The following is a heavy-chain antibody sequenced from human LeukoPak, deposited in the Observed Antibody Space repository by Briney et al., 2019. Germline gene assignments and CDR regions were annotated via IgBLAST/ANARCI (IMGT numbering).Heavy chain of an antibody. CDR1: GGSISSSSYY. CDR3: ARDTAMVPFDY. V-gene: IGHV4-39*02. D-gene: IGHD5-18*01. Sequence: PSETLSLTCTVSGGSISSSSYYWGWIRQPPGKGLEWIGSIYYSASTSYNPSLKSRVTISVDTSKNQFSLKLSSVTAADTAVYYCARDTAMVPFDYWGQGTLVTVSS. CDR2: IYYSAST. J-gene: IGHJ4*02.